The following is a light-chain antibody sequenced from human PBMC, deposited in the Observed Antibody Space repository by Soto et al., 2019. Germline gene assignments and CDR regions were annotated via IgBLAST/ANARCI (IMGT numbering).Light chain of an antibody. CDR3: CAYAGRDTYVG. V-gene: IGLV2-11*01. CDR1: SSDVGSYNY. Sequence: QSALTQPRSVSGSPGQSVTISCTGTSSDVGSYNYVSWYQQHPGKAPKLMIYDVTKRPSGVPDRFSGSKSGNTASLTISGLQAEDEAESSCCAYAGRDTYVGFGGGTKLTVL. CDR2: DVT. J-gene: IGLJ2*01.